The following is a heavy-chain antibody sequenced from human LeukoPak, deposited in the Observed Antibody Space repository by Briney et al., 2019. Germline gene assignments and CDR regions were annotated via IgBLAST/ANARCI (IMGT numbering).Heavy chain of an antibody. V-gene: IGHV3-66*01. CDR1: GFIFNTYT. Sequence: GGSLRLSCAASGFIFNTYTMTWVRQAPGKGLEWVSMIYTGGSPYYADSVKGRFTISRDNSKNTLNLQMNSLRVEDTAVYYCVPLTDGSVDYWGQGTLVTVSS. J-gene: IGHJ4*02. D-gene: IGHD3-10*01. CDR3: VPLTDGSVDY. CDR2: IYTGGSP.